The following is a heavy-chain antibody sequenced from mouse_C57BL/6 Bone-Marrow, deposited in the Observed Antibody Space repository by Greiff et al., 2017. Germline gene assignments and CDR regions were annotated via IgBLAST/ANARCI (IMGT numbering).Heavy chain of an antibody. Sequence: QVQLQQSGSELRRPGSSVKLSCKACDSEVFPTAYMCWVRQKPGHGFEWIGGILPSIGRTNYGEKFEDKATLDADTRSNTAYLVLDSLTSEDSAIYYCARLWYYGGAYWGQGTLVTVSA. CDR3: ARLWYYGGAY. D-gene: IGHD1-1*01. CDR1: DSEVFPTAY. CDR2: ILPSIGRT. V-gene: IGHV15-2*01. J-gene: IGHJ3*01.